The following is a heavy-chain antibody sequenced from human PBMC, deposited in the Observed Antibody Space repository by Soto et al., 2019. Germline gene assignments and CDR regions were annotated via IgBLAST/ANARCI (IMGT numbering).Heavy chain of an antibody. CDR3: VRGANLPTSNYYDSSGYPDY. CDR2: IYYSGST. D-gene: IGHD3-22*01. CDR1: GGSISSGGYY. J-gene: IGHJ4*02. Sequence: PSETLSLTCTVSGGSISSGGYYWSWIRQHPGKGLEWIGYIYYSGSTYYNPSLKSRVTISVDTSKNQFSLKLSSVTAADTAVYYCVRGANLPTSNYYDSSGYPDYWGQGTLVTVSS. V-gene: IGHV4-31*03.